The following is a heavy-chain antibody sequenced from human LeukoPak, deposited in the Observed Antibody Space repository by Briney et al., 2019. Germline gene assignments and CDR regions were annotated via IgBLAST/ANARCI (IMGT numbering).Heavy chain of an antibody. V-gene: IGHV3-23*01. J-gene: IGHJ6*03. CDR1: GFTLSSYA. D-gene: IGHD3-10*01. Sequence: PGGSLRLSCAASGFTLSSYAMSWVRQAPGKGLEWVSSISASGGSTNYADSVKGRFTISRDNSKNTVYLQMNSLRAEDTAVYYCAKVMKGSERLTMVRGVIIKTAGLNYMDVWGKGTTVTVSS. CDR3: AKVMKGSERLTMVRGVIIKTAGLNYMDV. CDR2: ISASGGST.